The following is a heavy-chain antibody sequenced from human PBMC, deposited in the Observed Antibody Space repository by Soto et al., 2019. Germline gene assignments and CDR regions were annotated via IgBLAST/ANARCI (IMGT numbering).Heavy chain of an antibody. D-gene: IGHD5-18*01. V-gene: IGHV4-59*08. J-gene: IGHJ6*02. CDR3: VRQGYGPLHGLVDV. CDR1: GGSMGTYY. CDR2: VHDSWGA. Sequence: SETLSLTCAASGGSMGTYYWNWIRLPPGKPMEWIGYVHDSWGAAYNPSLRSRVAISLDTSKSQFSLSLTSVSATDTAMYYCVRQGYGPLHGLVDVWGQGTTVTVSS.